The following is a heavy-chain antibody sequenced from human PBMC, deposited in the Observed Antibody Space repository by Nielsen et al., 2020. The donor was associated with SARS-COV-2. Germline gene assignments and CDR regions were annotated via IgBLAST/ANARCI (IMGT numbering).Heavy chain of an antibody. V-gene: IGHV1-3*01. D-gene: IGHD6-19*01. CDR1: GYTFTSYA. CDR2: INAGNGNT. J-gene: IGHJ4*02. Sequence: ASVKVSCKASGYTFTSYAMHWVRQAPGQRLEWMRWINAGNGNTKYSQKFQGRVTITRDTSASTAYMELSSLRSEDTAVYYCARDPYSSGWYGFDYLGQGTLVTVSS. CDR3: ARDPYSSGWYGFDY.